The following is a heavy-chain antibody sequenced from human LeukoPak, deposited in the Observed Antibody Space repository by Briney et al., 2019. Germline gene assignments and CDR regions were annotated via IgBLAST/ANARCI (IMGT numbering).Heavy chain of an antibody. CDR3: ARDTPGLWWGPYFDY. V-gene: IGHV3-7*01. J-gene: IGHJ4*02. D-gene: IGHD2-21*01. CDR1: GFTFSSYW. CDR2: IKQDGSEK. Sequence: GGSLRLSCAASGFTFSSYWMSWVRQAPGKGLEWVANIKQDGSEKYYVDSVKGRFTISRDNAKNSLYLQMNSLRAEDTAVYYCARDTPGLWWGPYFDYWGQGTLVTVSS.